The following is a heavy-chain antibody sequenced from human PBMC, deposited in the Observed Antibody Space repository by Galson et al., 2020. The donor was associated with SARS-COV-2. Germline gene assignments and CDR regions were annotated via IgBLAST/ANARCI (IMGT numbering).Heavy chain of an antibody. V-gene: IGHV2-70*17. CDR3: ARTTSSGWCFDS. D-gene: IGHD6-19*01. Sequence: SGPTLVKPTQTLTLTCTFSGFSLTTNGLCVSWIRQPPGKALEWLARIDWDDDKFHSTSLQTRLAISKDTSKNQVVLTMTNVDPIDTGTYYCARTTSSGWCFDSWGQGTLVTVSS. CDR2: IDWDDDK. CDR1: GFSLTTNGLC. J-gene: IGHJ4*02.